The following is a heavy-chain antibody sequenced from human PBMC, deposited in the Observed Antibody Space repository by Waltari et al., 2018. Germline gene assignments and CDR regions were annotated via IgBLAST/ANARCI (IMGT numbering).Heavy chain of an antibody. D-gene: IGHD3-3*01. CDR1: GFTFSSYA. J-gene: IGHJ4*02. CDR2: IYSGGST. V-gene: IGHV3-23*03. Sequence: EVQLLESGGGLVQPGGSLSLSCAASGFTFSSYAMSWVRQAPGKGLEWVSVIYSGGSTYYADSVKGRFTISRDNSKNTLYLQMNSLRAEDTAVYYCAKSIFGVVILDYWGQGTLVTVSS. CDR3: AKSIFGVVILDY.